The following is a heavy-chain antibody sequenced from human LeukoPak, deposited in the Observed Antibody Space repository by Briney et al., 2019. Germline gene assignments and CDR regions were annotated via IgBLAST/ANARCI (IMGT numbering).Heavy chain of an antibody. V-gene: IGHV1-3*01. CDR2: INAGNGNT. CDR3: ARDGYTYGQLLGLEV. Sequence: ASVKVSCKASGYTFTSYAMHWVRQAPGQRLEWMGWINAGNGNTKYSQKFQGRVTITRDTSASTAYMELSSLRSEDTAVYYCARDGYTYGQLLGLEVWGQGTMVTVSS. J-gene: IGHJ3*01. D-gene: IGHD5-18*01. CDR1: GYTFTSYA.